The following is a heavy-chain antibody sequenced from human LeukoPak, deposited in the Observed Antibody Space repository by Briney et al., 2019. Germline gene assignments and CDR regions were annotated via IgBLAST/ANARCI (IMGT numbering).Heavy chain of an antibody. J-gene: IGHJ6*02. D-gene: IGHD3-22*01. CDR3: AKDGYYYDSSGYFHYYYYYGMDV. V-gene: IGHV3-30*18. CDR2: ISYDGSNK. CDR1: GFTFSSYG. Sequence: GRSLRLSCAASGFTFSSYGMHWVRQAPGKGLEWVAVISYDGSNKYYADSVKGRFTISRDNSKNTLYLQMNSLRAEDTAVYYCAKDGYYYDSSGYFHYYYYYGMDVWGQGTTVTVSS.